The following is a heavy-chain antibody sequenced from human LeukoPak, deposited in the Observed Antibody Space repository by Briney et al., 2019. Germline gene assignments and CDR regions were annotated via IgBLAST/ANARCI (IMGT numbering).Heavy chain of an antibody. J-gene: IGHJ4*02. CDR1: GFIFYITD. CDR3: VKNSGIWSF. V-gene: IGHV3-23*01. Sequence: GGSLRLSCAASGFIFYITDMTRVRHAPGKGPECLACISGTGDRTYYADSVRGRFIISRDNSKNMLYLQMTSLTVEDTATYYCVKNSGIWSFWGRGTLAAVSS. D-gene: IGHD1-26*01. CDR2: ISGTGDRT.